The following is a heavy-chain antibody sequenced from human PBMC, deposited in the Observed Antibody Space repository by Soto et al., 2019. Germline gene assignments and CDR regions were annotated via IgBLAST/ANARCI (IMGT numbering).Heavy chain of an antibody. CDR3: ASRDITMVRGVYYYYDMDV. J-gene: IGHJ6*02. Sequence: EVQLVESGGGLVQPGGSLRLSCAASGFTFSSYWMSWVRQAPGKGLEWVANIKQDGSEKYYVDSVKGRFTISRDNAKNSLYLQIKSLRAEDAAVYYCASRDITMVRGVYYYYDMDVWGQGTTVTVSS. V-gene: IGHV3-7*05. CDR2: IKQDGSEK. D-gene: IGHD3-10*01. CDR1: GFTFSSYW.